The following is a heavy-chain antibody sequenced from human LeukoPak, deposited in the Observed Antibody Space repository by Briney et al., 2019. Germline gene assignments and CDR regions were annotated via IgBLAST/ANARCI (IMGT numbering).Heavy chain of an antibody. CDR2: ISSSSSYI. D-gene: IGHD2-15*01. V-gene: IGHV3-21*01. CDR3: AKNSRAKSGGDCFDY. J-gene: IGHJ4*02. Sequence: GGSLRLSCAASGFTFSSYSMNWVRQAPGKGLEWVSSISSSSSYIYYADSVKGRFAMSRDNAKNTLYLQMNSLRAEDTAVYYCAKNSRAKSGGDCFDYWGQEPLVTVPS. CDR1: GFTFSSYS.